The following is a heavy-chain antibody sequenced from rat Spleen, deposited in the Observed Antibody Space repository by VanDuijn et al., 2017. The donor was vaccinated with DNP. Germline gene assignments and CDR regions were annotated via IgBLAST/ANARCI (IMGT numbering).Heavy chain of an antibody. V-gene: IGHV5-19*01. CDR3: ARQTTVPTGWFAY. D-gene: IGHD1-1*01. Sequence: EVQLVESGGGLVQPGRSLKLSCAASGFTFTNYGMHWIRQAPTKGLEWVASISPSGGTPYYRDSVKGRFTISRNNAKSSLSLQMNSLKSEDTATYYCARQTTVPTGWFAYWGQGTLVTVSS. J-gene: IGHJ3*01. CDR1: GFTFTNYG. CDR2: ISPSGGTP.